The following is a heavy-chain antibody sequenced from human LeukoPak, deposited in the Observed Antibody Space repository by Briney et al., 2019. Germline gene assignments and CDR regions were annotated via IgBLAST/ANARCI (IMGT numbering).Heavy chain of an antibody. CDR1: GGPVSIGRDY. CDR3: PRVPHGSRNYYFTC. Sequence: SETLSVPCTVSGGPVSIGRDYRRWIRQPPGKGLEWFGYIHYSGSTSHNPAPKPRVTISLDTSKNQFSLQLIYVTAPDTAVYYCPRVPHGSRNYYFTCWGQGTLVTVSS. J-gene: IGHJ4*02. V-gene: IGHV4-61*01. D-gene: IGHD3-10*01. CDR2: IHYSGST.